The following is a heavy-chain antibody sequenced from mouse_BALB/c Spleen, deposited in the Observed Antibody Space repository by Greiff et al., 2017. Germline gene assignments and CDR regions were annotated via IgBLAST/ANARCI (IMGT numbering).Heavy chain of an antibody. J-gene: IGHJ3*01. Sequence: EVQLQQSGPGLVKPSQSLSLTCTVTGYSITSDYAWNWIRQFPGNKLEWMGYISYSGSTSYNPSLKSRISITRDTSKNQFFLQLNSVTTEDTATYYCASYGSRVAYWGQGTLVTVSA. V-gene: IGHV3-2*02. CDR2: ISYSGST. D-gene: IGHD1-1*01. CDR3: ASYGSRVAY. CDR1: GYSITSDYA.